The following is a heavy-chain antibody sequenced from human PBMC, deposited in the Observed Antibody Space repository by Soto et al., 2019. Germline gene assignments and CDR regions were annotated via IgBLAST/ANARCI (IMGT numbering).Heavy chain of an antibody. CDR3: ARRWNYCLDF. J-gene: IGHJ4*01. CDR1: GFPFREFG. Sequence: QMQLVESGGGVVQPGRSLRLSCVASGFPFREFGMHWVRQAPGKGLEWVALISYDGSDYADSVKGRFTISRDDSRDTLFLHMDNLRPDDAGVYYCARRWNYCLDFCGHGTLVAVSS. V-gene: IGHV3-33*05. D-gene: IGHD3-10*01. CDR2: ISYDGSD.